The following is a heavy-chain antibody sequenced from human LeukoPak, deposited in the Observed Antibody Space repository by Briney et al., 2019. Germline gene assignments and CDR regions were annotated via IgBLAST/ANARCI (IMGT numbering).Heavy chain of an antibody. J-gene: IGHJ6*03. CDR1: GDSVSSKSAA. V-gene: IGHV6-1*01. Sequence: SQTLSLTCAISGDSVSSKSAAWNWIRQSPSRGLEWLGKTYYRSKWYNDYAVSVKSRMTINPDTSKSQFSLQLNSVTPEDTAVYYCVRSSGWYVKGVDYYYYYMDVWGKGTTVTVSS. CDR3: VRSSGWYVKGVDYYYYYMDV. D-gene: IGHD6-19*01. CDR2: TYYRSKWYN.